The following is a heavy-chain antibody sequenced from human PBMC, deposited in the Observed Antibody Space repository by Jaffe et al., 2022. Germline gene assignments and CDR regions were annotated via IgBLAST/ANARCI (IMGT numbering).Heavy chain of an antibody. CDR3: ARTYYYDSSGYYLYSYFDY. D-gene: IGHD3-22*01. J-gene: IGHJ4*02. V-gene: IGHV4-59*01. CDR2: IYYSGST. Sequence: QVQLQESGPGLVKPSETLSLTCTVSGGSISSYYWSWIRQPPGKGLEWIGYIYYSGSTNYNPSLKSRVTISVDTSKNQFSLKLSSVTAADTAVYYCARTYYYDSSGYYLYSYFDYWGQGTLVTVSS. CDR1: GGSISSYY.